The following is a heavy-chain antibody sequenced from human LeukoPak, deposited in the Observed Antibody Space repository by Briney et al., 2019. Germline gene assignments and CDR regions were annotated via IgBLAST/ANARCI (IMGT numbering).Heavy chain of an antibody. V-gene: IGHV4-59*01. Sequence: SETLSLTCTVSGGSISSYYWSWIRQPPGKGLEWIGYIYYSGSTNYNPSLKSRVTILVETSNNQSSLKLSSVTAADTTAYYCARVSCSTSCYNNAWGQGTPVTVSS. J-gene: IGHJ5*01. CDR1: GGSISSYY. D-gene: IGHD2-2*02. CDR2: IYYSGST. CDR3: ARVSCSTSCYNNA.